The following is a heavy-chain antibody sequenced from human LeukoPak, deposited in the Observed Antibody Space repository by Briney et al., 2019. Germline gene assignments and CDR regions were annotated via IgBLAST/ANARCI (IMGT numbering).Heavy chain of an antibody. CDR1: GGSFSGYY. D-gene: IGHD6-19*01. Sequence: SETLSLTCAVYGGSFSGYYWSWIRQPPGKGLEWIGEINHSGSTNYNPSLKSRVTISVDTSKNQFSPKLSSVTAADTAVYYCARGVYSSGSLGYWGQGTLVTVSS. J-gene: IGHJ4*02. CDR2: INHSGST. V-gene: IGHV4-34*01. CDR3: ARGVYSSGSLGY.